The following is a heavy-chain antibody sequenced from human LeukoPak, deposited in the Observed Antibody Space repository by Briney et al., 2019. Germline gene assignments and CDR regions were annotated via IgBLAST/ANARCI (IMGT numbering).Heavy chain of an antibody. J-gene: IGHJ4*02. CDR2: IKTKTENYAT. CDR3: ARRDCTSFSCYSFDY. V-gene: IGHV3-73*01. Sequence: PGGSLKLSCAASGFTLSDFDIHWVRQASGKGLEWVARIKTKTENYATSYAASVRGRFTSFRDDSKYTAFLQMNSLGTEDTAVYFCARRDCTSFSCYSFDYWGQGILVTVSS. D-gene: IGHD2-2*01. CDR1: GFTLSDFD.